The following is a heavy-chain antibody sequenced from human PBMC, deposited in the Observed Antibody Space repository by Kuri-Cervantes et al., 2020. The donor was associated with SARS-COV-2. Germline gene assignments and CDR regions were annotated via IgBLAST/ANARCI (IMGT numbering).Heavy chain of an antibody. CDR2: ISYDGKNK. D-gene: IGHD2-21*01. V-gene: IGHV3-30*18. CDR3: AKDRVGVHDF. CDR1: GFNFSSTD. Sequence: GGSLRLSCAASGFNFSSTDMHWVRQAPGKGLEWVAFISYDGKNKKCIASGKGRFTISRDNSQNTLYLQMKSLTSEDTAIYYCAKDRVGVHDFWGQGALVTVSS. J-gene: IGHJ4*02.